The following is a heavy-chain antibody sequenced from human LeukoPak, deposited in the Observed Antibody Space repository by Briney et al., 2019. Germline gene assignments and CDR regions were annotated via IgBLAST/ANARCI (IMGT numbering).Heavy chain of an antibody. J-gene: IGHJ6*02. D-gene: IGHD3-22*01. CDR2: ISSSSSYI. Sequence: AGGSLRLSCAASGFTFSSYSMNWVRQAPGKGLEWVSSISSSSSYIYYADSVKGRFTISRDNAKNSLYLQMNSLRAEDTAVYYRARASHYYDSSGYYEHYGMDVSGQGTTVTVSS. V-gene: IGHV3-21*01. CDR3: ARASHYYDSSGYYEHYGMDV. CDR1: GFTFSSYS.